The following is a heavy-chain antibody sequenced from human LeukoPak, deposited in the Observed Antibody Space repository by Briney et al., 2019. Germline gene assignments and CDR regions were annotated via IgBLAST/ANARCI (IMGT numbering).Heavy chain of an antibody. CDR1: GYRFNAYW. CDR2: IYPDDSDT. J-gene: IGHJ3*01. V-gene: IGHV5-51*01. CDR3: ARPNITSYYDSRGYDAFDV. Sequence: GESLKISCKGSGYRFNAYWIAWVRQMPGKGLEWMGIIYPDDSDTRYSPSYQGQVTISADKSVRTAYLQWSSLKASDTAMYYCARPNITSYYDSRGYDAFDVWGQGTMVTVSS. D-gene: IGHD3-22*01.